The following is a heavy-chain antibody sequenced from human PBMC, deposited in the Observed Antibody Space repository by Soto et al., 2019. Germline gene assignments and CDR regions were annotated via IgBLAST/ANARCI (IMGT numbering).Heavy chain of an antibody. CDR1: RSTLSSFG. D-gene: IGHD6-13*01. Sequence: QVQLVESGGGVVHPGESLRLSCVDSRSTLSSFGMYWVRQAPGKGLEWVAVISPDGNTKYYGDSVRGRFTISRDNSKNTLYLLMNSLRTEDTAVYYCANSPGTAAVGSHYWGQGTLVTVSS. CDR3: ANSPGTAAVGSHY. J-gene: IGHJ4*02. V-gene: IGHV3-30*18. CDR2: ISPDGNTK.